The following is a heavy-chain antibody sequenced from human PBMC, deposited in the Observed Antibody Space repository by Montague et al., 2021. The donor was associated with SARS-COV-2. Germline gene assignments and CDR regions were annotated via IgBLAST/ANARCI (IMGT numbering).Heavy chain of an antibody. CDR3: ARDHRQVWFGAPVMERYFDY. V-gene: IGHV3-7*01. D-gene: IGHD3-10*01. Sequence: SLRLSCAASGFTFSSYWMSWVRQAPGKGLEWVANIKQDGSEKYYVDSVKGRFTISRDNAKNSLYLQMNSLRAEDTAAYYCARDHRQVWFGAPVMERYFDYWGQGTLVTVSS. CDR2: IKQDGSEK. CDR1: GFTFSSYW. J-gene: IGHJ4*02.